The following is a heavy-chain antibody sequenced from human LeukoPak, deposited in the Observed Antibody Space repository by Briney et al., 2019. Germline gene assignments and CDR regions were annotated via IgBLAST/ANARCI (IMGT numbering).Heavy chain of an antibody. J-gene: IGHJ4*02. CDR2: IKEDGSEK. CDR1: GFTFSSYW. D-gene: IGHD1-26*01. CDR3: ARDYSGSYYLILDY. Sequence: GGSLRLSCAASGFTFSSYWMTWVRQAPGKGLEWVANIKEDGSEKYYVDSVKGRFTISRDNAKNSLYLQMNSLRAEDMAVYYCARDYSGSYYLILDYWGQGTLVTVSS. V-gene: IGHV3-7*01.